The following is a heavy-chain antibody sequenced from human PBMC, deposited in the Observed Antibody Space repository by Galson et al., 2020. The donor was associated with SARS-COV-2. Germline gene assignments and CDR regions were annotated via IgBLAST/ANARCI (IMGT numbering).Heavy chain of an antibody. CDR1: GGFVNDGSFY. CDR2: IYSNGRT. CDR3: ARDSWDAVGSGFAN. J-gene: IGHJ4*02. D-gene: IGHD1-26*01. V-gene: IGHV4-61*01. Sequence: SQTLPLTCSISGGFVNDGSFYWSWTRQAPGNGLEWIGSIYSNGRTAYNPSLSSRVTISLDTPKNQFSLSLSSVVAADTAVYYCARDSWDAVGSGFANWGQGSLVIVS.